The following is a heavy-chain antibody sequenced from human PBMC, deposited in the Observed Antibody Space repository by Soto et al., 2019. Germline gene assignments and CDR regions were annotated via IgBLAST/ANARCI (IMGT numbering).Heavy chain of an antibody. D-gene: IGHD3-16*02. CDR3: AKGLGMITFGGVIANKYYFDY. Sequence: GGSLRLSCAASGFTFDDYAMHWVRQAPGKGLEWVSGISWNSGSIGYAETVKGRFTISRDNAKNSLYLQKNSLRAEDTALYYCAKGLGMITFGGVIANKYYFDYWGQGT. CDR1: GFTFDDYA. J-gene: IGHJ4*02. CDR2: ISWNSGSI. V-gene: IGHV3-9*01.